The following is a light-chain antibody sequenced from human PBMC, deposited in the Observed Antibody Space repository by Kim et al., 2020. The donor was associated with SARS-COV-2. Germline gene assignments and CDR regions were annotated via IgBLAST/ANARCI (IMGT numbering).Light chain of an antibody. J-gene: IGLJ3*02. CDR3: NSRDSSGNWV. CDR2: GKN. Sequence: ALGLTVSITCQVDSLRSYYASWYQQKPGPAPVLVIYGKNNRPSGIPDRFSGSSSGNTASLTIAGAQAEDEADYYCNSRDSSGNWVFGGGTQLTVL. CDR1: SLRSYY. V-gene: IGLV3-19*01.